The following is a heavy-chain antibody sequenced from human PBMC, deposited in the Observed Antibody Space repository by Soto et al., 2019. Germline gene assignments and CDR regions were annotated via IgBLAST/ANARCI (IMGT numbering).Heavy chain of an antibody. D-gene: IGHD3-3*01. CDR3: ARDRGFKDYDFWSGRFYYYMDV. V-gene: IGHV1-18*01. CDR2: ISAYNGNT. Sequence: ASVKVSCKASGYTFTSYGISWVRQAPGQGLEWMGWISAYNGNTNYAQKLQGRVTMTTDTSTSTAYMELRSLRSDDTAVYYCARDRGFKDYDFWSGRFYYYMDVWGKGTTVTVSS. J-gene: IGHJ6*03. CDR1: GYTFTSYG.